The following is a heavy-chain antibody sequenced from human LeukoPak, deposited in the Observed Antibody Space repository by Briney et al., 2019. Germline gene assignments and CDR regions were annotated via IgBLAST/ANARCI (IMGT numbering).Heavy chain of an antibody. Sequence: PGGSLRLSCAASGFTFDDYAMHWVRQAPGKGLELVSGISWNSGSIGYADSVKGRFTISRDNAKNSLYLQMNSLRAEDTALYYCAKDKGDFWSGYYSFFDYWGQGTLVTVSS. CDR3: AKDKGDFWSGYYSFFDY. V-gene: IGHV3-9*01. CDR2: ISWNSGSI. CDR1: GFTFDDYA. J-gene: IGHJ4*02. D-gene: IGHD3-3*01.